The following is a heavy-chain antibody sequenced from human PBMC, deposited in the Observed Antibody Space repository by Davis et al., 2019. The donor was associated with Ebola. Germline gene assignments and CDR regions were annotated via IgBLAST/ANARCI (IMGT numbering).Heavy chain of an antibody. CDR2: INPNSGGT. J-gene: IGHJ6*03. CDR3: ARSLATRGANNYYYYMDV. Sequence: ASVKVSCKASGYTFTGYYMHWVRQAPGQGLEWLGWINPNSGGTDYAQKFQGRVTMTRDTSINTAYMELSRLRSDDTAVYYCARSLATRGANNYYYYMDVWGKGTTVTVSS. D-gene: IGHD5-24*01. CDR1: GYTFTGYY. V-gene: IGHV1-2*02.